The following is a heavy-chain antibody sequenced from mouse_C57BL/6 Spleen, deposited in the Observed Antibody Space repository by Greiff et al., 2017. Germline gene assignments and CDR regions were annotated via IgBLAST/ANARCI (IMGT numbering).Heavy chain of an antibody. J-gene: IGHJ3*01. V-gene: IGHV1-72*01. D-gene: IGHD2-4*01. CDR3: ARGRVYDYDDWFAY. CDR2: IGPNRGGT. Sequence: QVQLQQPGAELVQPGASVKLSCKASGYTFTSYWMHWVKQRPGRGLEWIGRIGPNRGGTKYNEKVKSKATLTVDNPSSTCYMQLSSLTSEDSAVYYCARGRVYDYDDWFAYWGQVTLVTVSA. CDR1: GYTFTSYW.